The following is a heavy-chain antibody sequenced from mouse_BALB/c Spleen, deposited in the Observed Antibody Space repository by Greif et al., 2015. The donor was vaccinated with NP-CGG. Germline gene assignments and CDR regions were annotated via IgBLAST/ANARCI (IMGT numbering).Heavy chain of an antibody. J-gene: IGHJ2*01. CDR3: ARAGYYRYFDY. CDR1: GYSFTGYY. V-gene: IGHV1-31*01. D-gene: IGHD2-14*01. CDR2: INPYNGAT. Sequence: EVQLQESGPDLVKPGASVKISCKASGYSFTGYYMHWVKQSHVKSLEWIGRINPYNGATSYNQNFKDEASLIVDKSSSTAYMELHSLTSEDSAVYYCARAGYYRYFDYWGQGTTLTVSS.